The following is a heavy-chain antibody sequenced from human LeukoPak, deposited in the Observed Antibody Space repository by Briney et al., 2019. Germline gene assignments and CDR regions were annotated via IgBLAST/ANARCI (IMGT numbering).Heavy chain of an antibody. J-gene: IGHJ4*02. CDR3: AKDSSGYSDY. CDR1: GFTFSDYY. D-gene: IGHD3-22*01. CDR2: ISSSSSYT. Sequence: GGSPRLSCAASGFTFSDYYMSWIRQAPGKGLEWVSYISSSSSYTNYADSVKGRFTISRDNAKNSLYLQMNSLRAEDTAVYYCAKDSSGYSDYWGQGTLVTVSS. V-gene: IGHV3-11*06.